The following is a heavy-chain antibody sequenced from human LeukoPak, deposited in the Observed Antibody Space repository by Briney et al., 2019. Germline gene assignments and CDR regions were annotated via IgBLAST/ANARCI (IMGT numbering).Heavy chain of an antibody. CDR2: IRNDGSDK. V-gene: IGHV3-30*02. CDR1: GFSFSSHG. D-gene: IGHD3-22*01. Sequence: GGSLRLSCAASGFSFSSHGLYWVRQAPGKGLEWLAFIRNDGSDKYYADSVEGRFTISRDNSKNTLFLQMNSLRAEDTAVYYCAKDDSRSWSTFDYWGQGTLVTVSS. J-gene: IGHJ4*02. CDR3: AKDDSRSWSTFDY.